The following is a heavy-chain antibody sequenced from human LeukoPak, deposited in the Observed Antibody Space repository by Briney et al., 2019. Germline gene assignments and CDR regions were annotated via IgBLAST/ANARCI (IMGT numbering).Heavy chain of an antibody. Sequence: PGGSLRLSCAASGFNLTNYGMSWVRQAPGKGLEWVSRISGSGDTTYYADSGKGRFTISRDNSKNTLYLQMNSLRAEDTAVYYCAKGRYCSVGSCYPPGYMDVWGKGTTVTVSS. CDR2: ISGSGDTT. V-gene: IGHV3-23*01. D-gene: IGHD2-15*01. CDR3: AKGRYCSVGSCYPPGYMDV. CDR1: GFNLTNYG. J-gene: IGHJ6*03.